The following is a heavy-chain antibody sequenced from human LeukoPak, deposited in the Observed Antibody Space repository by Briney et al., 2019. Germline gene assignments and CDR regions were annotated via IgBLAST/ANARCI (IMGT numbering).Heavy chain of an antibody. Sequence: PSETLSLTCTVSGASISSYYWNWIRQPAGKALEWIGRIYPSGSTNYDPSLKSRVTMSVDTSMNQFSLKLSSVTAADTAVYYCASSYYYGSGSYLEWGQGTLVTVSS. J-gene: IGHJ4*02. CDR1: GASISSYY. V-gene: IGHV4-4*07. CDR2: IYPSGST. CDR3: ASSYYYGSGSYLE. D-gene: IGHD3-10*01.